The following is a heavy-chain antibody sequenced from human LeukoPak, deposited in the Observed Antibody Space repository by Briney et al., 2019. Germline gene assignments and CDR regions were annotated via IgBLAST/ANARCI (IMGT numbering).Heavy chain of an antibody. V-gene: IGHV4-34*01. CDR1: GGSFSGYY. CDR2: INHSGST. Sequence: PSETLSLTCAVYGGSFSGYYWSWIRQPPGKGLEWIGEINHSGSTNYNPSLKSRVTISVDTSKNQFSLKLSSVTAADTAVYYCASTVVLAATFDYWGQGTLVTVSS. J-gene: IGHJ4*02. CDR3: ASTVVLAATFDY. D-gene: IGHD2-2*01.